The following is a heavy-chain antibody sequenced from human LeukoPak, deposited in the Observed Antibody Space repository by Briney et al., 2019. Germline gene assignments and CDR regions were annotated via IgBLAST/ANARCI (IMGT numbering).Heavy chain of an antibody. CDR2: IQHDGSEK. J-gene: IGHJ4*02. D-gene: IGHD3-10*01. CDR3: ARDGSGEWPIGY. Sequence: GGSLRLSCAASGFTFSSKWMSWVRQAPGKGLEWVANIQHDGSEKYYVDSVKGRFTISRDNAKNSLYLQMNSLRTEDTAGYFCARDGSGEWPIGYWGQGALVTVSS. CDR1: GFTFSSKW. V-gene: IGHV3-7*01.